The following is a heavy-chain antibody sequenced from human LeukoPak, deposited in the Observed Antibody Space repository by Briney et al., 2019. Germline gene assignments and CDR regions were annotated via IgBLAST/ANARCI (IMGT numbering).Heavy chain of an antibody. V-gene: IGHV3-23*01. J-gene: IGHJ5*02. CDR2: ISGSGVST. CDR1: GFRFSSYA. CDR3: AKDALSTMVRGVIINRWFDP. Sequence: PGGSLRLSCAASGFRFSSYAMSWVRQAPGKGLEWVSAISGSGVSTYYADSVKGRFTVSRDNSKNTLYLQMSSLRAEDTAVYYCAKDALSTMVRGVIINRWFDPWGQGTLVTVSS. D-gene: IGHD3-10*01.